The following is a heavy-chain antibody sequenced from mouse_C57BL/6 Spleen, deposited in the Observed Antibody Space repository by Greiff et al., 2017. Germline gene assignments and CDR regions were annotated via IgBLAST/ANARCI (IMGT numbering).Heavy chain of an antibody. CDR3: TTIVATNYFDY. CDR1: GFNLKDDY. J-gene: IGHJ2*01. Sequence: IQLQQSGAELVRPGASVKLSCTASGFNLKDDYMHWVKQRPEQGLEWIGWIDPENGDTEYASKFQGKATITADTSSNTAYLQLSSLTSEDTAVYYCTTIVATNYFDYWGQGTTLTVSS. CDR2: IDPENGDT. V-gene: IGHV14-4*01. D-gene: IGHD1-1*01.